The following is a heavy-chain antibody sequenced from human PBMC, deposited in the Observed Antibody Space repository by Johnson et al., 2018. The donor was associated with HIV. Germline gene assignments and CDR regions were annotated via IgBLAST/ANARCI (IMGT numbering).Heavy chain of an antibody. Sequence: VQVVESGGGVVQPGGSLRLSCAASGFTFSSYGMHWVRQAPGKGLEWVAFIRYDGSNKYYADSVKGRFTISRDNSKNTLYLQMNSLRAEDTAVYYCAKDLSQWELRPDAFDIWGQGTMVTVSS. CDR2: IRYDGSNK. J-gene: IGHJ3*02. CDR1: GFTFSSYG. V-gene: IGHV3-30*02. D-gene: IGHD1-26*01. CDR3: AKDLSQWELRPDAFDI.